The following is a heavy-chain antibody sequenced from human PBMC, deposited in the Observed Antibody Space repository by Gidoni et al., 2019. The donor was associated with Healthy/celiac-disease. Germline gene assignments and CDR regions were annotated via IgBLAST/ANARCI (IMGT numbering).Heavy chain of an antibody. D-gene: IGHD6-13*01. J-gene: IGHJ4*02. CDR2: ISSSSSTI. CDR3: ARDQGSSWYYFDY. V-gene: IGHV3-48*01. CDR1: GFTFSSYS. Sequence: EVQLVESGGGLVQPGGSLRLSCAASGFTFSSYSMNWVRQAPGKGLEWVSYISSSSSTIYYADSVKGRFTISRDNAKNSLYLQMNSLRAEDTAVYYCARDQGSSWYYFDYWGQGTLVTVSS.